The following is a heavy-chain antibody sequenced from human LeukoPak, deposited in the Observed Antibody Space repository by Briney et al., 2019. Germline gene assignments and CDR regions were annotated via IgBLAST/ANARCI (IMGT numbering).Heavy chain of an antibody. CDR1: GFTFSDYY. Sequence: GGSLRLSCAASGFTFSDYYMSWIRQAPGKGLEWVSYISSSGSTIYYADSVKGRFTISRDNAKNSLYLQMNSLRAEDTAVYYCARVPPYYYGSGSYPDAFDIWGQGTMVTVSS. V-gene: IGHV3-11*01. CDR3: ARVPPYYYGSGSYPDAFDI. D-gene: IGHD3-10*01. J-gene: IGHJ3*02. CDR2: ISSSGSTI.